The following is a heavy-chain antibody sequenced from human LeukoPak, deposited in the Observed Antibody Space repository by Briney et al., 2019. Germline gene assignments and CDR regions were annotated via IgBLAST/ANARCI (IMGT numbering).Heavy chain of an antibody. CDR2: IYTSGST. J-gene: IGHJ6*03. CDR1: SGSISSYY. Sequence: SETLSLTCTVSSGSISSYYWSWIRQPAGKGLEWIGRIYTSGSTNYNPSLKSRVTMSIDTSKNQFSLKLSSVTAADTAVYYCARDGPDDILTGFYYYYYMDVWGKGTTVTVSS. D-gene: IGHD3-9*01. CDR3: ARDGPDDILTGFYYYYYMDV. V-gene: IGHV4-4*07.